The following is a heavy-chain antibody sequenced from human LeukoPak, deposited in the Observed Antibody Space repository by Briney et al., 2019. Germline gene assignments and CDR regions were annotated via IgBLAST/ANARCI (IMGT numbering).Heavy chain of an antibody. D-gene: IGHD1-26*01. Sequence: PGGSLRLSWVASGFSISSGYMTWARQAPGKALEWVSLLYSDDSAYYPDSVKGRFTISRDNSKSTLHLQMDTLRTEDTAMYYCARDPWQGSTTLHWGQGIMVTVSS. CDR2: LYSDDSA. CDR1: GFSISSGY. V-gene: IGHV3-66*02. J-gene: IGHJ4*02. CDR3: ARDPWQGSTTLH.